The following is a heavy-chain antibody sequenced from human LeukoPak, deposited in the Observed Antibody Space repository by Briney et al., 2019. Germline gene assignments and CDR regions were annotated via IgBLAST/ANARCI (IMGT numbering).Heavy chain of an antibody. CDR2: IKQDGSEK. V-gene: IGHV3-7*01. D-gene: IGHD3-3*01. CDR1: GFTFSSYA. Sequence: GGSLRLSCAASGFTFSSYAMNWVRQAPGRGLEWVANIKQDGSEKYYVDSVKGRFTISRDNAKNSLYLQMNSLRAEDTAVYYCARGYSNYDFWSGYFAWFDPWGQGTLVTVSS. CDR3: ARGYSNYDFWSGYFAWFDP. J-gene: IGHJ5*02.